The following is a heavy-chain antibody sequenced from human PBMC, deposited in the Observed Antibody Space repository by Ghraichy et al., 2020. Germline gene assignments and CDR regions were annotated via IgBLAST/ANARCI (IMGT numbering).Heavy chain of an antibody. D-gene: IGHD2-15*01. CDR2: IRSKAYGGTT. CDR3: TAMPPRWGYCSGGSCGPGLGY. V-gene: IGHV3-49*03. CDR1: GFTFGDYA. J-gene: IGHJ4*02. Sequence: GGSLRLSCTASGFTFGDYAMSWFRQAPGKGLEWVGFIRSKAYGGTTEYAASVKGRFTISRDDSKSIAYLQMNSLKTEDTAVYYCTAMPPRWGYCSGGSCGPGLGYWGQGTLVTVSS.